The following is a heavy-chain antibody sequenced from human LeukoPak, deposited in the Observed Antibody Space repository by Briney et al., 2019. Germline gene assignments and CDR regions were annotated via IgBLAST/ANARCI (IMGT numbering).Heavy chain of an antibody. CDR3: ARDQIVAVPGYYYYGMDV. CDR2: ISSSSSYI. V-gene: IGHV3-21*01. D-gene: IGHD2-2*01. Sequence: GGSLRLSCAASGFTFSSYSMNWVRQAPGKGLEWVSSISSSSSYIYYADSVKGRFTISRDNAKNSLYLQMNSLRAEDTAVYYCARDQIVAVPGYYYYGMDVWGQGTTVTVSS. CDR1: GFTFSSYS. J-gene: IGHJ6*02.